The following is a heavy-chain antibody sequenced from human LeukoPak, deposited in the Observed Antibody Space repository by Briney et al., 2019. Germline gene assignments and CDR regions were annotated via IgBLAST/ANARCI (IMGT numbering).Heavy chain of an antibody. Sequence: ASVKVSCKASGYTFTGYYIHWVRQAPGQGLEWMGWIKPNSGDTNYAQKFQGRVTMTRDTSISTVYMELSRLRFDDTAVYYCASGRTIFYYYMDVWGKGTAVTVSS. J-gene: IGHJ6*03. CDR3: ASGRTIFYYYMDV. V-gene: IGHV1-2*02. CDR1: GYTFTGYY. D-gene: IGHD3-3*02. CDR2: IKPNSGDT.